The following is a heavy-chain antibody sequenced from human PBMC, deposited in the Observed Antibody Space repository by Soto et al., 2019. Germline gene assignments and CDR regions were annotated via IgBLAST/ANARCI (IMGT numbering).Heavy chain of an antibody. CDR3: ARGAVTTVYWNYYYGMDV. D-gene: IGHD4-4*01. CDR1: GYTFTGYY. V-gene: IGHV1-2*02. J-gene: IGHJ6*02. CDR2: INPNSGGT. Sequence: GASVKVSCKASGYTFTGYYMHWVRQAPGQGLEWMGWINPNSGGTNYAQKFQGRVTMTRDTSISTAYMELSRLRSDDTAVYYCARGAVTTVYWNYYYGMDVWGQGTTVTVSS.